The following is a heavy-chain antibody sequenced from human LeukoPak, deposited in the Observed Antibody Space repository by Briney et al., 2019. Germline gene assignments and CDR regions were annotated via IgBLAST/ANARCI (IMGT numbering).Heavy chain of an antibody. Sequence: SVKVSCKVSGYTLTELSMHWVRQAPGQGLEWMGGIIPIFDTTTYAQKFQGRVTITADESTSTAYMDLSSLRFEDTAVYYCARGMNRGVIITSEIYFDYWGQGTLVTVSS. CDR3: ARGMNRGVIITSEIYFDY. CDR2: IIPIFDTT. CDR1: GYTLTELS. J-gene: IGHJ4*02. V-gene: IGHV1-69*13. D-gene: IGHD3-10*01.